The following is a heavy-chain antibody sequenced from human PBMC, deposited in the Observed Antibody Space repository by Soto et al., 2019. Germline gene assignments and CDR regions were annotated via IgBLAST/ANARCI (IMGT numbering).Heavy chain of an antibody. D-gene: IGHD3-22*01. J-gene: IGHJ4*02. CDR1: GGTFSSYA. CDR2: IIPIFGTA. Sequence: QVQLVQSGAEVKKPGSSVKVSCKASGGTFSSYAISWVRQAPGQGLEWMGGIIPIFGTANYAQKFQGRVTITADESTSTDYMELSSLRSEDTAVYYCARPLGHYYDSSGYYQGFDYWGQGTLVTVSS. V-gene: IGHV1-69*01. CDR3: ARPLGHYYDSSGYYQGFDY.